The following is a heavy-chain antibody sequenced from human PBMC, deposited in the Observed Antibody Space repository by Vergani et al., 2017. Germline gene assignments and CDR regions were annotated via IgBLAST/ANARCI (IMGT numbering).Heavy chain of an antibody. V-gene: IGHV3-23*04. D-gene: IGHD4-17*01. CDR1: GFTFSSYA. Sequence: EVQLVESGGGLVQPGGSLRLSCAASGFTFSSYAMSWVRQAPGKGLEWVSAISGSGGSTYYADSVEGRFTISRDNSKNTLYLQMNSLRAEHKAVYYYAKDTPTLSAKLRSKHRGHLGYFDYWGQGPLVTVSS. J-gene: IGHJ4*02. CDR3: AKDTPTLSAKLRSKHRGHLGYFDY. CDR2: ISGSGGST.